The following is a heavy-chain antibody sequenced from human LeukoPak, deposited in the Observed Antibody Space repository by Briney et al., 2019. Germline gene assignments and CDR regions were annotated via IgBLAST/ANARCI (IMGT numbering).Heavy chain of an antibody. Sequence: SETLSLTCTVSGGSISSSSYYWGWIRQPPGKGLEWIGSIYYSGSTYYNPSLKSRVTISVDTSKNQFSLKLSSVTAADTAVYYCASPSGNTADWFDPWGQGTLVTVSS. CDR3: ASPSGNTADWFDP. J-gene: IGHJ5*02. D-gene: IGHD6-19*01. V-gene: IGHV4-39*07. CDR2: IYYSGST. CDR1: GGSISSSSYY.